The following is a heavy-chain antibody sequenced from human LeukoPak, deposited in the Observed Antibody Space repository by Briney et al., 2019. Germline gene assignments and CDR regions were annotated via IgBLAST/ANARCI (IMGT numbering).Heavy chain of an antibody. CDR2: IYTSGST. CDR3: ARVVRARLVNFYYYMDV. V-gene: IGHV4-38-2*02. CDR1: AYSISSGYY. Sequence: SETLSLTCTVSAYSISSGYYWGWIRQPPGKGLEWIGRIYTSGSTNYNPSLKSRVTISVDTSKNQFSLKLSSVTAADTAVYYCARVVRARLVNFYYYMDVWGKGTTVTISS. J-gene: IGHJ6*03. D-gene: IGHD3-9*01.